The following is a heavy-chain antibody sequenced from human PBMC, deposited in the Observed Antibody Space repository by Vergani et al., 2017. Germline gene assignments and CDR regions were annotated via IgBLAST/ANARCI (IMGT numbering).Heavy chain of an antibody. V-gene: IGHV3-23*01. CDR2: LSASDRRT. J-gene: IGHJ4*02. D-gene: IGHD2-21*01. CDR3: ADLYGDDGFSPF. CDR1: GFTFIMHA. Sequence: EVQLLESGGGLVQPGGSLRLSCAASGFTFIMHAMSWVRQAPGKGLEWVSTLSASDRRTHYADSVKGRFTISRDDSKNTVYLQINSLRAEDTAFYYCADLYGDDGFSPFWSQGTLVTVSS.